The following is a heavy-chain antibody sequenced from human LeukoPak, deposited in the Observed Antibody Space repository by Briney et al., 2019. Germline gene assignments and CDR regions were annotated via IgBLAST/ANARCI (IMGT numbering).Heavy chain of an antibody. CDR3: ARGYYGSGSYRD. D-gene: IGHD3-10*01. Sequence: PSETLSLTCAVYGGSFSAYYWSWIRQPPGKGLEWIGEINHSGSTNYNPSLKSRVTISVDTSKDQFSLKLSSVTAADTAVYYCARGYYGSGSYRDWGQGTLVTVSS. CDR2: INHSGST. CDR1: GGSFSAYY. V-gene: IGHV4-34*01. J-gene: IGHJ4*02.